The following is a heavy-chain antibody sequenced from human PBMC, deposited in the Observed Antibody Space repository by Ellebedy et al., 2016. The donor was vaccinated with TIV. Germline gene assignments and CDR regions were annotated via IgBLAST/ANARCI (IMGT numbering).Heavy chain of an antibody. CDR3: ARGSETTVVETEEYWYFDL. Sequence: MPSETLSLTCTVSGGSISSSSYYWGWIRQPPGKGLEWIGSIYYSGSTYYNPSLKSRVTISVDTSKNQFSLKLSSVTAADTAVYYCARGSETTVVETEEYWYFDLWGRGTLVTVSS. J-gene: IGHJ2*01. CDR1: GGSISSSSYY. V-gene: IGHV4-39*07. D-gene: IGHD4-23*01. CDR2: IYYSGST.